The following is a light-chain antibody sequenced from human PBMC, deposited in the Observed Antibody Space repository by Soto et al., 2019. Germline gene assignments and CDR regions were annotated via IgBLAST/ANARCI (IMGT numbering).Light chain of an antibody. CDR2: YDD. CDR3: AAWDDSLNGSVV. J-gene: IGLJ2*01. V-gene: IGLV1-36*01. Sequence: QSVLTQPPSVSAAPRQRVTISCSGSSSNIGTKGVNSYQQLPGKAPKLLIYYDDLLASGVSDRFSGSKSGTSASLAISGLQSADEANYYCAAWDDSLNGSVVFGGGTKLTVL. CDR1: SSNIGTKG.